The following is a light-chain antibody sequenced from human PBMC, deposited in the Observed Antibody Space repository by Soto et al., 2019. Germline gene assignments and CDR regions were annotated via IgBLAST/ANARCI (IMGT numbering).Light chain of an antibody. CDR3: SSYTSSSTLDV. CDR1: SSDVGGYNY. V-gene: IGLV2-14*01. J-gene: IGLJ1*01. CDR2: DVS. Sequence: QSVLTQPASVSGFPGQSIPISCTGTSSDVGGYNYVSWYQQHPGKAPKLMIYDVSNRPSGVSNRFSGSKSGNTASLTISGLQAEDEADYYCSSYTSSSTLDVFGTGTKVTVL.